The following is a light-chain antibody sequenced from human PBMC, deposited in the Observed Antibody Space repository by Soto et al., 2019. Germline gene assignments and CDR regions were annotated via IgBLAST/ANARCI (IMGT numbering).Light chain of an antibody. V-gene: IGLV2-8*01. CDR2: EVS. Sequence: QSVLTQPPSASGSPGQSVTISCTGTSSDVGGFNYVSWYQQHPGKVPKLMIYEVSKRPSGVPDRFSGSKSGNTASLTVSGLQAEDEADYYCSSYAGSNNWNFGTGTKLTVL. CDR3: SSYAGSNNWN. J-gene: IGLJ1*01. CDR1: SSDVGGFNY.